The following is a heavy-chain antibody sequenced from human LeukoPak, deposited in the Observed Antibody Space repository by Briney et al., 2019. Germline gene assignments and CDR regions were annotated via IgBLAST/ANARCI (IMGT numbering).Heavy chain of an antibody. CDR2: IYYSGNT. CDR3: ARLGRQDYDGLTGYLDL. V-gene: IGHV4-59*01. D-gene: IGHD3-9*01. CDR1: GDSISSYY. J-gene: IGHJ2*01. Sequence: SETLSLTCTVSGDSISSYYWSWIRQPPGKGLEWIGCIYYSGNTNYNPSLKSRVTISIDTSKNQFSLKLSSVTAADTAVYYCARLGRQDYDGLTGYLDLWGRGTLVTVSS.